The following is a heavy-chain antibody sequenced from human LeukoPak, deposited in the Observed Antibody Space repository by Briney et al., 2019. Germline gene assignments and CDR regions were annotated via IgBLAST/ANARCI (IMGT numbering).Heavy chain of an antibody. CDR2: ISGSVRYI. J-gene: IGHJ4*02. Sequence: GGSLKLSCAASGFSFSTYTMSWVRQAPGKGLEWVSSISGSVRYIYYADSVKGRFTISRDNTKKSLYLQMNSLRVEDTAVYYCAPEATGVVDYWGQGTLVTVSS. V-gene: IGHV3-21*01. CDR1: GFSFSTYT. CDR3: APEATGVVDY. D-gene: IGHD3-10*01.